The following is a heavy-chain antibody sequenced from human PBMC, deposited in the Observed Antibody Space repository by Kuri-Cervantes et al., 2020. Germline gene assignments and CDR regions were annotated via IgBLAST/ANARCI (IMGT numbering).Heavy chain of an antibody. CDR2: INADDGNT. J-gene: IGHJ4*02. CDR1: GYTFTGYY. V-gene: IGHV1-3*01. Sequence: ASVKVSCKASGYTFTGYYMHWVRQAPGQGLEWAGWINADDGNTKYSEKLQGRVTITRGTSANTAYMEVRSLISEDTAVYYCARPHYDILSTHFDSWGQGTLVTVSS. CDR3: ARPHYDILSTHFDS. D-gene: IGHD3-9*01.